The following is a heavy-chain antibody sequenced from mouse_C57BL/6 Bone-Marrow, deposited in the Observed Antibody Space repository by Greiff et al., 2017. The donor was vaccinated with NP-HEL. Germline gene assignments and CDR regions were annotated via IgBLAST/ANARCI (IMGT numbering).Heavy chain of an antibody. CDR2: ISSGGSYT. Sequence: DVQLVESGGDLVKPGGSLKLSCAASGFTFSSYGMSWVRQTPDKRLEWVATISSGGSYTYYPDSVKGRFTISRDNAKNTLYLQMSSLKSEDTAMYYCARHTPIAYWGQGTLVTVSA. CDR1: GFTFSSYG. J-gene: IGHJ3*01. CDR3: ARHTPIAY. V-gene: IGHV5-6*01.